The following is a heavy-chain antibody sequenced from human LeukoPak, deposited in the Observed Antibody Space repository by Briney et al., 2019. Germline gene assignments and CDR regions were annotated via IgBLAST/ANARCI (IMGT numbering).Heavy chain of an antibody. V-gene: IGHV1-8*01. CDR3: ARGGYCSGGSCFRAYDFDP. Sequence: ASVKVSCKASGYTFTNYDINWVRQATGQGLEWMGWMNPNSGNTGYAQKFQGRVTMARSTSISTAYMELSSLRSEDTAVYYCARGGYCSGGSCFRAYDFDPWGQGTLVTVSS. CDR1: GYTFTNYD. J-gene: IGHJ5*02. D-gene: IGHD2-15*01. CDR2: MNPNSGNT.